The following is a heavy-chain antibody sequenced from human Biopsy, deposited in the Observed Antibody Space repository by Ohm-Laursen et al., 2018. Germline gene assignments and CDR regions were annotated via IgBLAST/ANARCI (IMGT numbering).Heavy chain of an antibody. D-gene: IGHD6-19*01. J-gene: IGHJ4*02. CDR3: ARDDAVTVIRGLFY. V-gene: IGHV4-59*01. CDR2: IYYSGTT. CDR1: TGTISSYY. Sequence: SQTLSFTCPVSTGTISSYYWNWIRQPPGKGLEWIGYIYYSGTTDYSPSLKSPVTMSIDKSKNQFFLKLSSVTAEAKAVYYCARDDAVTVIRGLFYWGQGALVTVSS.